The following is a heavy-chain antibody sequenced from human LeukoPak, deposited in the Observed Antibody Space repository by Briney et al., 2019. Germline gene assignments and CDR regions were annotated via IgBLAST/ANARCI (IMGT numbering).Heavy chain of an antibody. CDR2: INHSGST. Sequence: GSLRLSCAASGFTFSSYAMSWVRQAPGKGLEWIGEINHSGSTNYNPSLKSRVTISVDTSKNQFSLKLSSVTAADTAVYYCARGSLRYSKIQLWPSLYYFDYWGQGTLVTVSS. CDR1: GFTFSSYA. V-gene: IGHV4-34*01. CDR3: ARGSLRYSKIQLWPSLYYFDY. J-gene: IGHJ4*02. D-gene: IGHD5-18*01.